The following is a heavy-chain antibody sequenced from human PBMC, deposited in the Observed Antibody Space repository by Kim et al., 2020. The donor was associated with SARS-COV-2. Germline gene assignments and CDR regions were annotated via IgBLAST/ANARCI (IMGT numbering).Heavy chain of an antibody. CDR2: ISAYNGNT. D-gene: IGHD1-26*01. V-gene: IGHV1-18*01. Sequence: ASVKVSCKASGYTFTSYGISWVRQAPGQGLEWMGWISAYNGNTNYAQKLQGRVTMTTDTSTSTAYMELRSLRSDDTAVYYCARLIGGSYFRTRGGYFDYWGQGTLVTVSS. J-gene: IGHJ4*02. CDR3: ARLIGGSYFRTRGGYFDY. CDR1: GYTFTSYG.